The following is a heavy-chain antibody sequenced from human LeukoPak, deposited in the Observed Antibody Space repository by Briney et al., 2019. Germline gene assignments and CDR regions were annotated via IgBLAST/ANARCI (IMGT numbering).Heavy chain of an antibody. J-gene: IGHJ4*02. CDR3: ARYGSGSYYPYYFDY. CDR1: GFTFSSYS. D-gene: IGHD3-10*01. V-gene: IGHV3-21*01. CDR2: ISSSSSYI. Sequence: GGSLRLSCEASGFTFSSYSMNWVRQAPGKGLEWVSSISSSSSYIYYADSVKGRFTISRDNAKNSLYLQMNSLRAEDTAVYYCARYGSGSYYPYYFDYWGQGTLVTVSS.